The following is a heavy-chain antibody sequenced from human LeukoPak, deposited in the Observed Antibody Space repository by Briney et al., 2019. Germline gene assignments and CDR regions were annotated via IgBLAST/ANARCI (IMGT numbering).Heavy chain of an antibody. CDR1: GFTVSSNF. D-gene: IGHD1-26*01. J-gene: IGHJ4*02. V-gene: IGHV3-66*01. CDR2: VYTSGIT. Sequence: GGSLRLSCAVSGFTVSSNFMSWVRQAPGKGPEWVSVVYTSGITYYADSVRGRFTISRDNSKNTLYLQMDSLTAEDTAVYYCAREDAGGTYSFDYWGQGTLVTVSS. CDR3: AREDAGGTYSFDY.